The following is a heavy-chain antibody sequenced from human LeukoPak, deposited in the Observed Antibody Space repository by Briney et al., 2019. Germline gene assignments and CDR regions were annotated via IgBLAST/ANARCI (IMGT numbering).Heavy chain of an antibody. J-gene: IGHJ4*02. CDR1: GFTFSSYG. CDR3: AREITLRRIAVAGTNPFDY. Sequence: GGSLRLSCAASGFTFSSYGMNWVRQAPGKGLEWVSSISSSSSYIYYADSVKGRFTISRDNAKNSLYLQMNSLRAEDTAVYYCAREITLRRIAVAGTNPFDYWGQGTLVTVSS. V-gene: IGHV3-21*01. D-gene: IGHD6-19*01. CDR2: ISSSSSYI.